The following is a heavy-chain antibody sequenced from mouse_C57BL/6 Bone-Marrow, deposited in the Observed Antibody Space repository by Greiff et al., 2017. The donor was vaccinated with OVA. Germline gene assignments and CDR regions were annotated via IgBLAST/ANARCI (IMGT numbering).Heavy chain of an antibody. J-gene: IGHJ2*01. V-gene: IGHV1-81*01. CDR1: GYTFTSYG. CDR2: INPGSGGT. D-gene: IGHD4-1*01. Sequence: VKLMESGAELARPGASVKLSCKASGYTFTSYGISWVKQRPGQGLEWIGVINPGSGGTNYNEKFKGKATLTADKSSSTAYMQLSSLTSEDSAVYFCARSLTGGYYFDYWGQGTTLTVSS. CDR3: ARSLTGGYYFDY.